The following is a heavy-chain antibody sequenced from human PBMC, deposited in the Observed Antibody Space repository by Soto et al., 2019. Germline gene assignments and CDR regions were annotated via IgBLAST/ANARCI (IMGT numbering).Heavy chain of an antibody. J-gene: IGHJ4*02. D-gene: IGHD3-3*02. CDR1: GFTFSSYA. CDR2: ISGSGGST. V-gene: IGHV3-23*01. Sequence: GGSLRLSCAASGFTFSSYAMSWVRQAPGKGLEWVSAISGSGGSTYYADSVKGRFTISRDNSKNTLYLQMNSLRAGDTAIYYCTPPPFPTIDYWVQRTLVTVSS. CDR3: TPPPFPTIDY.